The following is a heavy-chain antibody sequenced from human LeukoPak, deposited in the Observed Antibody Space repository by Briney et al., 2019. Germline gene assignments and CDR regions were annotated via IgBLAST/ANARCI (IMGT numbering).Heavy chain of an antibody. Sequence: GGSLRLSCAASGFTLSNYWMSWVRQASGKGLDWVADIKQDGSENYYVDSVKGRLTIPRDNAKNSLYLQMNSLRAEDTAVYYCARSRYCTNGICSYFDYWGQGTLVTVSS. CDR1: GFTLSNYW. CDR2: IKQDGSEN. J-gene: IGHJ4*02. D-gene: IGHD2-8*01. CDR3: ARSRYCTNGICSYFDY. V-gene: IGHV3-7*03.